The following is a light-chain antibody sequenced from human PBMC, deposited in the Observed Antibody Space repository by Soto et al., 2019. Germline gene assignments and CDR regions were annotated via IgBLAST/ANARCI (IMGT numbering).Light chain of an antibody. CDR2: GNS. J-gene: IGLJ1*01. CDR3: QSYDSSLSAPV. Sequence: QSVLTQPPSVSGAPGQRVTISCTGSSSNIVAGYDVHWYQQLPGTAPKLLIYGNSNRPSGVPDRFSGSKSGTSASLAITGLQAEDEADYYCQSYDSSLSAPVFGTGTKVTVL. CDR1: SSNIVAGYD. V-gene: IGLV1-40*01.